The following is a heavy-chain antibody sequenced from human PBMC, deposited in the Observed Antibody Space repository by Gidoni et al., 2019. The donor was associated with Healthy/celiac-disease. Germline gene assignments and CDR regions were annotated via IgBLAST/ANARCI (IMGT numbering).Heavy chain of an antibody. D-gene: IGHD2-2*01. Sequence: VQLVQFGSEVKKPGSSVKVSCMASGGTFSSYAISWVRQAPGQGLEWMGGIIPIFGTANYAQKFQGRVTITADESTSTAYMELSSLRSEDTAVYYCASAVVVVPAATPYYYYGMDVWGQGTTVTVSS. V-gene: IGHV1-69*01. CDR2: IIPIFGTA. J-gene: IGHJ6*02. CDR3: ASAVVVVPAATPYYYYGMDV. CDR1: GGTFSSYA.